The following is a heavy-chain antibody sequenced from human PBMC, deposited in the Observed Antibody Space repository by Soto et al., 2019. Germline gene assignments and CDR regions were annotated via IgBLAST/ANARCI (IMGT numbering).Heavy chain of an antibody. V-gene: IGHV4-31*03. Sequence: LSLTCSVSGGSISSSYYWTWIRQHPGKGLEWIGYIYYSGNTYYNPSLKSRVTISVDTSKNQFSLKLSSVTAADTAVYYCASTDYVAYYMDVWGQGTTVTVSS. D-gene: IGHD3-10*02. CDR3: ASTDYVAYYMDV. CDR2: IYYSGNT. J-gene: IGHJ6*03. CDR1: GGSISSSYY.